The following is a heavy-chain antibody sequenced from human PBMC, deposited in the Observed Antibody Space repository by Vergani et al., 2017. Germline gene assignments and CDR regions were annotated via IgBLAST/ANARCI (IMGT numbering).Heavy chain of an antibody. CDR1: GYSFTNYG. Sequence: EVQLVQSGAEVKKPGESLKISCQISGYSFTNYGIGWVRQMPGKGLEWMGIIHPADSDTSYSPSFQGQVTISVDKSISTAYLQRSSLRASDSAMYYCARLYGLDSSGSKYFDYWGQGTLVTVSS. D-gene: IGHD3-22*01. CDR2: IHPADSDT. J-gene: IGHJ4*02. CDR3: ARLYGLDSSGSKYFDY. V-gene: IGHV5-51*01.